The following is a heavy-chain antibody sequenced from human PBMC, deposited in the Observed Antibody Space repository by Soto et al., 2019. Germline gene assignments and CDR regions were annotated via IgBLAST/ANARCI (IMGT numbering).Heavy chain of an antibody. D-gene: IGHD3-9*01. CDR2: ISGSGGST. J-gene: IGHJ4*02. CDR1: GFTFSSYA. Sequence: GSLRLSCAASGFTFSSYAMSWVRQAPGKGLEWVSAISGSGGSTYYADSVKGRFTISRDNSKNTLHLQMNSLRVEDTAVYFCARGSSDWLPYFDYWGQGSLVTVSS. V-gene: IGHV3-23*01. CDR3: ARGSSDWLPYFDY.